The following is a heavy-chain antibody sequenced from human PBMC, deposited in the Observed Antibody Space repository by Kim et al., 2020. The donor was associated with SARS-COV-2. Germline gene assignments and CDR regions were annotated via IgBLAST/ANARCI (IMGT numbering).Heavy chain of an antibody. CDR2: ISSSSSTI. D-gene: IGHD6-19*01. J-gene: IGHJ4*02. Sequence: GGSLRLSCAASGFTFSSYSMNWVRQAPGKGLEWVSYISSSSSTIYYADSVKGRFTISRDNAKNSLYLQMNSLRDEDTAVYYCARESSSSGPVWVVGHFDYWGQGTLVTVSS. CDR1: GFTFSSYS. CDR3: ARESSSSGPVWVVGHFDY. V-gene: IGHV3-48*02.